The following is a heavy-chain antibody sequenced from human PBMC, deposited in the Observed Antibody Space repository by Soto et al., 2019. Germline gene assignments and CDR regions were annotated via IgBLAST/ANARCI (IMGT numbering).Heavy chain of an antibody. D-gene: IGHD3-22*01. CDR1: GFTFSSYA. Sequence: PGGSLRLSCAASGFTFSSYAMSWVRQAPGKGLEWVSAISGSGGSIYHADSVKGRFTISRDNSKNTLYLQMNSLRAEDTAVYYCARTALSVYDSNDYYSYWGQGTLVTVSS. J-gene: IGHJ4*02. CDR2: ISGSGGSI. V-gene: IGHV3-23*01. CDR3: ARTALSVYDSNDYYSY.